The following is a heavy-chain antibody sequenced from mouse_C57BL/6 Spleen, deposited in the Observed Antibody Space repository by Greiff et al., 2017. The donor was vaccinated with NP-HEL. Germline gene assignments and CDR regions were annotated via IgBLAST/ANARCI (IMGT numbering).Heavy chain of an antibody. CDR3: ARKAYYYGSSYLRLDY. CDR1: GYSFTGYY. Sequence: VQLKQSGPELVKPGASVKISCKASGYSFTGYYMNWVKQSPEKSLEWIGEINPSTGGTTYNQKFKAKATLTVDKSSSTAYMQLKSLTSEDSAVYYCARKAYYYGSSYLRLDYWGQGTTLTVSS. D-gene: IGHD1-1*01. J-gene: IGHJ2*01. CDR2: INPSTGGT. V-gene: IGHV1-42*01.